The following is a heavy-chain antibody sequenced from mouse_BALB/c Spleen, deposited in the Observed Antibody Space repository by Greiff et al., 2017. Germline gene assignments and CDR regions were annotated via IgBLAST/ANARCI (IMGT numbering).Heavy chain of an antibody. V-gene: IGHV5-9-3*01. CDR1: GFTFSSYA. D-gene: IGHD1-1*01. CDR2: ISSGGSYT. J-gene: IGHJ3*01. Sequence: EVKLVESGGGLVKPGGSLKLSCAASGFTFSSYAMSWVRQTPEKRLEWVATISSGGSYTYYPDSVKGRFTISRDNAKNTLYLQMSSLRCEDTAMYYCASLYYGSCAYWGQGTLVTVSA. CDR3: ASLYYGSCAY.